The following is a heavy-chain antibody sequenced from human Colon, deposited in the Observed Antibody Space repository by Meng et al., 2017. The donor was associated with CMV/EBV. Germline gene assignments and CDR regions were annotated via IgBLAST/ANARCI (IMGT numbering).Heavy chain of an antibody. CDR3: AKVRGKVGATGYFDS. CDR1: FSNEG. Sequence: FSNEGMHWVRQAPGKGLEWVALIAIKGNKKYYTDTVKSRLTISRDNSKNTLYLQMNSLRAEDTAVYYCAKVRGKVGATGYFDSWGQGTLVTVSS. CDR2: IAIKGNKK. J-gene: IGHJ4*02. V-gene: IGHV3-30*18. D-gene: IGHD1-26*01.